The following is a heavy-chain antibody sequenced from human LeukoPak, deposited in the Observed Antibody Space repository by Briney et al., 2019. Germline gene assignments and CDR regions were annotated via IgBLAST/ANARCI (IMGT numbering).Heavy chain of an antibody. Sequence: GGSLRLSCAASGFTFSDYYMSWIRQAPGKGLEWVSYITGSSSYTNYVDSVKGRFTISRDNAKNSLYLQMNSLRAEDTAVYYCARDLRGYFDYWGQGTLVTVSS. CDR3: ARDLRGYFDY. D-gene: IGHD3-10*01. CDR1: GFTFSDYY. V-gene: IGHV3-11*06. J-gene: IGHJ4*02. CDR2: ITGSSSYT.